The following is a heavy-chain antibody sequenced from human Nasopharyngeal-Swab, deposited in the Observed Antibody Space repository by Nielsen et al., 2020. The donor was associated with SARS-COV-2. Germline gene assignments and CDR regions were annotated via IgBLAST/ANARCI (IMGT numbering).Heavy chain of an antibody. CDR3: ARDIGSSWTNWFDP. CDR2: ISSSSSYI. J-gene: IGHJ5*02. CDR1: GFTFSSYS. V-gene: IGHV3-21*01. D-gene: IGHD6-13*01. Sequence: GESLKLSCAASGFTFSSYSMNWVRQAPGKGLEWVSSISSSSSYIYYADSVKGRFTISRDNAKNSLYLQMNSLRAEDTAVYYCARDIGSSWTNWFDPWGQGTLVTVSS.